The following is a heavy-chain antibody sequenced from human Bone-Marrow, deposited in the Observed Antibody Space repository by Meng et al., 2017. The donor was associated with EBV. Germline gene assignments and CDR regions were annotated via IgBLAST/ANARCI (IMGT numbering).Heavy chain of an antibody. CDR1: GGSFSGSD. CDR2: INLGGNT. J-gene: IGHJ4*01. D-gene: IGHD6-19*01. V-gene: IGHV4-34*01. CDR3: ATWNNNGWYYGY. Sequence: QVQVQQWGEGLLKPSEPLSLTCAVYGGSFSGSDWSWIRQPPGKGLEWIGEINLGGNTNYNPSLKSRVSISVDTSKNHFSLKVNSVTAADTAVYYCATWNNNGWYYGYWGQGTLVTVSS.